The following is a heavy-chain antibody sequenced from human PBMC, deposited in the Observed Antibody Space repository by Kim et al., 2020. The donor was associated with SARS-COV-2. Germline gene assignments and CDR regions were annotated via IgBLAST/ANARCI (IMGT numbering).Heavy chain of an antibody. CDR1: GFTFSSYA. CDR2: ISYDGSNK. CDR3: ARGSIITIVSPSDY. V-gene: IGHV3-30*04. J-gene: IGHJ4*02. Sequence: GGSLRLSCAASGFTFSSYAMHWVRQAPGKGLEWVAVISYDGSNKYYADSVKGRFTISRDNSKNTLYLQMNSLRAEDTAVYYCARGSIITIVSPSDYWGQGTLVTVSS. D-gene: IGHD3-10*01.